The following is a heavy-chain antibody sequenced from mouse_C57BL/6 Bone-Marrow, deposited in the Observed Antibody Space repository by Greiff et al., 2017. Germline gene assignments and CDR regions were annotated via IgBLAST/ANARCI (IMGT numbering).Heavy chain of an antibody. CDR3: ARMGTLYYGSSFDY. CDR2: IWSGGST. Sequence: QVQLKESGPGLVQPSQSLSITCTVSGFSLTSYGVHWVRQSPGKGLEWLGVIWSGGSTDYTASFISILSISKDNSKSQVFFKMNILQANDTAIYYCARMGTLYYGSSFDYWGQGTTLTVSS. V-gene: IGHV2-2*02. D-gene: IGHD1-1*01. CDR1: GFSLTSYG. J-gene: IGHJ2*01.